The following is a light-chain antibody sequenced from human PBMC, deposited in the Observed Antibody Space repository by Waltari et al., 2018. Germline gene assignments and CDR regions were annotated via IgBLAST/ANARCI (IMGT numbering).Light chain of an antibody. V-gene: IGKV2-28*01. J-gene: IGKJ1*01. Sequence: DIVVTQSPPSLPVTPGEPASISCRSSQSLLNRNANNYLDWYLQKPGQSQELLIYLGSNRASGIPDRFSGSGSGTDFTLRISRVEAEDVGVYYCMQSLQSLWTFGPGTKVEIK. CDR3: MQSLQSLWT. CDR1: QSLLNRNANNY. CDR2: LGS.